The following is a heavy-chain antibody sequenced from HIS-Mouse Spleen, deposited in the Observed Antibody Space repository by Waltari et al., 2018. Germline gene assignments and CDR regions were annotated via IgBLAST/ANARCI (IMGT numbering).Heavy chain of an antibody. CDR3: ARDSIAVMDV. V-gene: IGHV1-2*02. CDR2: INPNSGGT. CDR1: GHTLTGYY. D-gene: IGHD6-19*01. J-gene: IGHJ6*02. Sequence: QVQLVQSGAAGKKPWASVKVSCKASGHTLTGYYIHWVRRAPGQGLEWMGCINPNSGGTNYAQKFQGRVTMTRDTSISTAYMELSRLRSDDTAVYYCARDSIAVMDVWGQGTTVTVSS.